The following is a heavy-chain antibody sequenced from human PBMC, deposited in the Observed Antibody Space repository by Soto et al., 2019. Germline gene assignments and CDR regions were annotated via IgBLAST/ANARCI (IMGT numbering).Heavy chain of an antibody. J-gene: IGHJ4*02. V-gene: IGHV3-30*18. D-gene: IGHD2-21*02. CDR2: ISYDGSNK. CDR1: GFTFSSYG. Sequence: GGSLRLSCAASGFTFSSYGMHWVRQAPGKGLEWVAVISYDGSNKYYADSVKGRFTISRDNSKNTLYLQMNSLRAEDTAVYYCAKDLTATTSYFDYWGQVTLVTVSS. CDR3: AKDLTATTSYFDY.